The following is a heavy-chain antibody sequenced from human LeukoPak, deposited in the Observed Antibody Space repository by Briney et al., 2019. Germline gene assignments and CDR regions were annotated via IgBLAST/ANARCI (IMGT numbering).Heavy chain of an antibody. Sequence: GGSLRLSCAASGFTFSSYGMHWVRQAPGKGLEWVAFIRYDGSNKYYADSVKGRFTISRDNSKNTLYLQMGSLRAEDMAVYYCARVGCSSTSCYDYWGQGTLVTVSS. CDR3: ARVGCSSTSCYDY. CDR2: IRYDGSNK. D-gene: IGHD2-2*01. J-gene: IGHJ4*02. CDR1: GFTFSSYG. V-gene: IGHV3-30*02.